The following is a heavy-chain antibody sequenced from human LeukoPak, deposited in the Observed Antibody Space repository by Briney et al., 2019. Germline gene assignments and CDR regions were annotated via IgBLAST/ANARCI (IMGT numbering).Heavy chain of an antibody. CDR1: GFTFGDYW. CDR2: TNTDESRT. J-gene: IGHJ4*02. V-gene: IGHV3-74*01. D-gene: IGHD4-17*01. Sequence: GGSLRLSCAASGFTFGDYWMHWVRQAPGKGLVWVSRTNTDESRTSYTDSVKGRFTISRDNARNTLYLQMNSLRAEDTAVYYCARGGDYGDFPDYWGQGTLVTVSS. CDR3: ARGGDYGDFPDY.